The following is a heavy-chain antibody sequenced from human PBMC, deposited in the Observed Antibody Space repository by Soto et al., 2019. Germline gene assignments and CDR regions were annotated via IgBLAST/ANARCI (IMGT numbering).Heavy chain of an antibody. J-gene: IGHJ4*02. V-gene: IGHV3-66*01. CDR2: IYSGGNP. Sequence: EVQLVESGGGLVQPGGSLRLSCAASGFTFSNYWMSWVRQAPGKGLELVSLIYSGGNPFYADSMKGRFTLSRDNSNNMLYLQMDSLRAEDTAVYYCARGPNSDCWGQGTLVIVSS. CDR1: GFTFSNYW. CDR3: ARGPNSDC. D-gene: IGHD2-21*01.